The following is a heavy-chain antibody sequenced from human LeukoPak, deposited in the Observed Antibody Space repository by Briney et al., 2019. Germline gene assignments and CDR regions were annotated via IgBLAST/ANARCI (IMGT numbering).Heavy chain of an antibody. Sequence: ASVRVSCKASGYTFSNSDMTWVRQAPGKGLEWMGWINSYNGNTNYAQKLQGRVTMTTDTSTTTVYLELRSLRSDDTAVYYCARDGGRGYFSWGQGTLVTVSS. CDR1: GYTFSNSD. CDR3: ARDGGRGYFS. V-gene: IGHV1-18*01. J-gene: IGHJ5*02. CDR2: INSYNGNT. D-gene: IGHD2/OR15-2a*01.